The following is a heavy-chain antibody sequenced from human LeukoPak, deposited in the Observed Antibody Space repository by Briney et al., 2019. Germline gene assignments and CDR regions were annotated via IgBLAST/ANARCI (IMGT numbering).Heavy chain of an antibody. V-gene: IGHV3-30*18. D-gene: IGHD5-12*01. CDR3: AKDRGLYSGYGNYYYGMDV. Sequence: GGSLGLSCAASGFTFSSYGMHWVRQAPGKGLEWVAVISYDGSNKYYADSVKGRFTISRDNSKNTLYLQMNSLRAEDTAVYYCAKDRGLYSGYGNYYYGMDVWGQGTTVTVSS. CDR2: ISYDGSNK. J-gene: IGHJ6*02. CDR1: GFTFSSYG.